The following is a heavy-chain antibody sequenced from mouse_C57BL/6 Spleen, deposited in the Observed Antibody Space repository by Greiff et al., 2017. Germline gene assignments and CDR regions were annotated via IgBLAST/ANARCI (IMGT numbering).Heavy chain of an antibody. CDR1: GFNIKDYY. CDR2: IDPEDGET. D-gene: IGHD2-1*01. CDR3: ASSGKRDD. V-gene: IGHV14-2*01. Sequence: VQLQQSGAELVKPGASVKLSCTASGFNIKDYYMHWVQQRPEQGLEWIGRIDPEDGETKSAPQFQGKATITVDTSSNTAYLQLSSQTSEDTAVYYCASSGKRDDWGQGTTLTVSS. J-gene: IGHJ2*01.